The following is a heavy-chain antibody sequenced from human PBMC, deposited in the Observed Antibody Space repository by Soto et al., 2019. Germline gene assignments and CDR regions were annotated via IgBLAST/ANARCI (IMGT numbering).Heavy chain of an antibody. Sequence: ASVKVSCKASGYSFTNNDVSWVRQATGQGLEWMGWMNPGSGDTGYAQKFQGRVTMTRDISIATAYMELSSLRSDDTAIYYCAIMETFGSLNRFDPWGQGALVTVSP. D-gene: IGHD3-16*01. J-gene: IGHJ5*02. CDR2: MNPGSGDT. CDR1: GYSFTNND. CDR3: AIMETFGSLNRFDP. V-gene: IGHV1-8*01.